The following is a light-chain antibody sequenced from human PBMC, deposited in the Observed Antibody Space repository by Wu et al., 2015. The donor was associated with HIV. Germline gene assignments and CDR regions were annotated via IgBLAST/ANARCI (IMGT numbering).Light chain of an antibody. Sequence: DIQMTQSPSSLSASVGIGVTITCRASQGISNYLAWDQQKPGKVPNLLIYAACTLQSGVPSRFSGSGSGTDFTLTISSLQPEDVATYYCQSLQCLPWTFGQGTKVE. V-gene: IGKV1-27*01. J-gene: IGKJ1*01. CDR3: QSLQCLPWT. CDR1: QGISNY. CDR2: AAC.